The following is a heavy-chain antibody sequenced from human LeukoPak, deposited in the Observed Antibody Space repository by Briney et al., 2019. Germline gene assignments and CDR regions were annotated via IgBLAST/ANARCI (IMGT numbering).Heavy chain of an antibody. CDR3: ARNGKERYCSSTSCYIYSYYAMDV. Sequence: SETLSLTCTVSGGSISSYYWSWIRQPPGKGLEWIGYIYYSGSTNYNPSLKSRVTISVDTSKNQFSLKLSSVTAADTAVYYCARNGKERYCSSTSCYIYSYYAMDVWGKGTTVTVSS. CDR2: IYYSGST. V-gene: IGHV4-59*01. D-gene: IGHD2-2*02. J-gene: IGHJ6*04. CDR1: GGSISSYY.